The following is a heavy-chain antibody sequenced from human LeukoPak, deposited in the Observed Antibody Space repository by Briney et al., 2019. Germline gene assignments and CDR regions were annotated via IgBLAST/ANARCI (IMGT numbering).Heavy chain of an antibody. Sequence: PSETLSLTCTVSGGSISSYYWSWIRQPAGKGLEWIGRIYTSGSTNYNPSLKSRVTMSVDTSKNQFSLKLSSVTAADTAVYYCARVGYYGSGSYPVGHYYYYMDVWGKGTTVTISS. J-gene: IGHJ6*03. D-gene: IGHD3-10*01. CDR3: ARVGYYGSGSYPVGHYYYYMDV. V-gene: IGHV4-4*07. CDR2: IYTSGST. CDR1: GGSISSYY.